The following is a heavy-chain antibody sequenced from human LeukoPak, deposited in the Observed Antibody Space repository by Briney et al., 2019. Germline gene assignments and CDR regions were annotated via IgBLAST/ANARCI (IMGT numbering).Heavy chain of an antibody. V-gene: IGHV1-18*01. CDR2: ISAYNGNT. CDR1: GYTFTSYG. J-gene: IGHJ6*03. Sequence: GASVKVSCKASGYTFTSYGISWVRQAPGQGLEWMGWISAYNGNTNYAQKLQGRVTMTTDTSTSTAYMELRSLRPDDTAVYYCARVRVPSQDYYDSSGYYYMDVWGKGTTVTVSS. D-gene: IGHD3-22*01. CDR3: ARVRVPSQDYYDSSGYYYMDV.